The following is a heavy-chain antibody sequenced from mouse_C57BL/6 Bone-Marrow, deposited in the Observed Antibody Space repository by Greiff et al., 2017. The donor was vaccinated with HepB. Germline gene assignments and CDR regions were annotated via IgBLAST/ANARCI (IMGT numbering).Heavy chain of an antibody. Sequence: ESGPGLVKPSQSLSLTCSVTGYSITSGYYWNWIRQFPGNKLEWMGYISYDGSNNYNPSLKNRISITRDTSKNQFFLKLNSVTTEDTATYYCARVGGGAYWGQGTLVTVSA. CDR1: GYSITSGYY. CDR3: ARVGGGAY. CDR2: ISYDGSN. J-gene: IGHJ3*01. V-gene: IGHV3-6*01.